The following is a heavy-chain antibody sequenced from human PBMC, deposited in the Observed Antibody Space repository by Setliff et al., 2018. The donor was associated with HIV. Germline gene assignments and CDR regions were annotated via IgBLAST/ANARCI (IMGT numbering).Heavy chain of an antibody. V-gene: IGHV1-69*11. CDR3: ARDLDEAVKDADNYVPLDL. Sequence: SVKVSCKAAGGTFNNYVFSWVRKAPGRGLEWIGTIIPILDTTNYAQKFQDRVTITTDESTSTAYMELRSLTSEDTAVYYCARDLDEAVKDADNYVPLDLWSQGTLVTVSS. J-gene: IGHJ5*02. D-gene: IGHD3-16*01. CDR1: GGTFNNYV. CDR2: IIPILDTT.